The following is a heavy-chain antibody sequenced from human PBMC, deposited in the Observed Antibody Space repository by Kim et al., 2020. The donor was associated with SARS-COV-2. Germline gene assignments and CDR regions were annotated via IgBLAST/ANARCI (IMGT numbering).Heavy chain of an antibody. CDR3: ARDSISPTPGGYYYYYGLDV. D-gene: IGHD3-10*01. V-gene: IGHV4-59*01. J-gene: IGHJ6*02. Sequence: SETLSLPCAVSGGSISNFFWTWIRQPPGKTLEYIGFIYYNGTTRYNPSLRGRVTFSIDTSTNHFSLRLRSVPAADTAVYYCARDSISPTPGGYYYYYGLDVWGQGTTVTVSS. CDR2: IYYNGTT. CDR1: GGSISNFF.